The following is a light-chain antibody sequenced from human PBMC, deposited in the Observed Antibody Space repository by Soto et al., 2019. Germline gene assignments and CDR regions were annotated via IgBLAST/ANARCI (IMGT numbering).Light chain of an antibody. V-gene: IGLV2-11*01. J-gene: IGLJ1*01. Sequence: QSSLNQPRSVSGSPGQSVTISCTGTSSDVGLYNYVSWYQQHPGKAPKLIIYDVSKRPSGVPDRFSGSKSGNTASLTISGLQAEDEGEYFCCSYGGSYTPYVFGTGTKLTVL. CDR3: CSYGGSYTPYV. CDR2: DVS. CDR1: SSDVGLYNY.